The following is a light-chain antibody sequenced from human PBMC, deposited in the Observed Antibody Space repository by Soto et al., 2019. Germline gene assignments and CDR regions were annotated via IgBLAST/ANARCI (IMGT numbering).Light chain of an antibody. CDR2: NAS. V-gene: IGKV3-11*01. Sequence: TQSPSTLSASVGDRVTITCRASQSVSTFLAWFQQKPGQPPRLLIYNASNRTTGIPARFSGSGSGTDFTLTISSLEPEDFAVYYCQQRGDWPPITFGQGTRLEIK. CDR1: QSVSTF. CDR3: QQRGDWPPIT. J-gene: IGKJ5*01.